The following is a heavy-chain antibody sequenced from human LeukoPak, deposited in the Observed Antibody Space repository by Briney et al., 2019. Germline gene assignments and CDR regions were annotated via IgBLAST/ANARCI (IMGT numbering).Heavy chain of an antibody. CDR2: ISGSGGST. CDR1: GFTFSSYA. J-gene: IGHJ4*02. D-gene: IGHD4-17*01. V-gene: IGHV3-23*01. Sequence: GGSLRLSCAASGFTFSSYAMSWVRQAPGKGLEWVSAISGSGGSTYYADSVKGRFTISRDNSKNTLYLQMNSLRAEDTAVYYCARSPTYGDYSFFDYWGQGTLVTVSS. CDR3: ARSPTYGDYSFFDY.